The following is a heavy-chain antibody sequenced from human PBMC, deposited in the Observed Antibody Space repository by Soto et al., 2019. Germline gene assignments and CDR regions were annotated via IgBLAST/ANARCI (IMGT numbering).Heavy chain of an antibody. CDR2: FDPEDGET. V-gene: IGHV1-24*01. Sequence: AASVKVSCKVSGYTLTELSMHWVRQAPGKGLEWMGGFDPEDGETIYAQKFQGRVTMTEDTSTDTAYMELSSLRSEDTAVYYCATSATTVTTVYYFDYWGQGTLVTVSS. D-gene: IGHD4-17*01. CDR1: GYTLTELS. CDR3: ATSATTVTTVYYFDY. J-gene: IGHJ4*02.